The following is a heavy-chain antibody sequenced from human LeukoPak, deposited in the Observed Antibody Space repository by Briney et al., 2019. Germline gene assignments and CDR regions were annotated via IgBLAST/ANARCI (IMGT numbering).Heavy chain of an antibody. CDR2: IYYSGST. V-gene: IGHV4-39*01. CDR1: GGSISSSSYY. J-gene: IGHJ6*03. D-gene: IGHD3-10*01. Sequence: SETLSLTCTVSGGSISSSSYYCGWIRQPPGKGLEWIGSIYYSGSTYYNPSLKSRVTISVDTSKNQFSLKLNSVAAADTAVYYCARVRRGYGSGSYYYYYIYVWAKGTTVTVSS. CDR3: ARVRRGYGSGSYYYYYIYV.